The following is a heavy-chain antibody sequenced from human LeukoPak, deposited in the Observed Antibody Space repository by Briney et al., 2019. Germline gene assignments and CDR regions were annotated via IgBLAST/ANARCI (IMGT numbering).Heavy chain of an antibody. D-gene: IGHD6-19*01. J-gene: IGHJ4*02. CDR1: GGSISSGGYS. CDR2: IYHSGST. V-gene: IGHV4-30-2*01. Sequence: PSETLSLTCAVSGGSISSGGYSWSWIRQPPGKGLEWIGYIYHSGSTYYNPSLKSRVTISVDRSKNQFSLKLSSVTAADTAVYYCARMAVAGRIDYWGQGTLVTVSS. CDR3: ARMAVAGRIDY.